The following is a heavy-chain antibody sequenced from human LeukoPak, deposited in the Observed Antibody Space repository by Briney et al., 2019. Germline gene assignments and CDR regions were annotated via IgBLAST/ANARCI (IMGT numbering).Heavy chain of an antibody. CDR3: ARGHSSSWYSSGGYYGMDV. CDR1: GNTVSNYD. V-gene: IGHV1-8*01. Sequence: ASVKVSCKASGNTVSNYDINWVRQATGQGLEWMGRMSPNSGNTGYAQKFQGRLTMTRNISISIAHMELSSLRSDDTAVYYCARGHSSSWYSSGGYYGMDVWGQGTTVTVSS. D-gene: IGHD6-13*01. CDR2: MSPNSGNT. J-gene: IGHJ6*02.